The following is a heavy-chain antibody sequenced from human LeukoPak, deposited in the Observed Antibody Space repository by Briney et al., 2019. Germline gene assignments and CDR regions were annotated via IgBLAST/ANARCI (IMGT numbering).Heavy chain of an antibody. V-gene: IGHV1-18*04. Sequence: ASVKVSCKASGYTFTSYGISWVRQAPGQGLEWMGWISAYNGNTNYAQKLQGRVTMTTDTSTSTAYMELRSLRSDDTAVYYCARFDDPRWDCYMDFFGQGTLVTVSS. D-gene: IGHD1-26*01. J-gene: IGHJ4*02. CDR1: GYTFTSYG. CDR2: ISAYNGNT. CDR3: ARFDDPRWDCYMDF.